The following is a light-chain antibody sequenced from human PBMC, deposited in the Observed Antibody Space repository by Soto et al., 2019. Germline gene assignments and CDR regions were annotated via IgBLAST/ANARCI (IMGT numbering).Light chain of an antibody. Sequence: EMVMTQSPATLSVSPGERATLSCRASQSVSSNLAWYQQKPGQAPRLLIYGASTRATGIPARFSGSGSGTEFTLIISSLQSEDFAVYYCQQYNNWPWTFGQGTKLEIK. CDR2: GAS. CDR1: QSVSSN. CDR3: QQYNNWPWT. J-gene: IGKJ2*02. V-gene: IGKV3-15*01.